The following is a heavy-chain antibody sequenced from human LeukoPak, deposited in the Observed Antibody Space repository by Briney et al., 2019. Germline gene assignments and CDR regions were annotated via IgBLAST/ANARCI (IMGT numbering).Heavy chain of an antibody. Sequence: KPGGSLRLSCAASGFTFSSYSMNWVPQAPGKGLEWVSSISSSSSYIYYADSVKGRFTISRDNAKNSLYLQMNSLRAEDTAVYYCARVGIEYSSSSPLDYWGQGTLVTVSS. CDR2: ISSSSSYI. CDR3: ARVGIEYSSSSPLDY. CDR1: GFTFSSYS. J-gene: IGHJ4*02. V-gene: IGHV3-21*01. D-gene: IGHD6-6*01.